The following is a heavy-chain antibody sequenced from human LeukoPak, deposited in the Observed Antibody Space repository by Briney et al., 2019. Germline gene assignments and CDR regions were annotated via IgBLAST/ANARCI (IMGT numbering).Heavy chain of an antibody. D-gene: IGHD2-8*01. Sequence: GGSLRLSCAASGFTFSSYAMSWVRQAPGKGLEWVSAISGSGGSTYYADSVKGRFTISRDNSKNTLYLQMNSLRAEDTAVYYCARDGPYCTNGICYRKYYFDYWGQGTLVTVSS. V-gene: IGHV3-23*01. CDR1: GFTFSSYA. CDR3: ARDGPYCTNGICYRKYYFDY. CDR2: ISGSGGST. J-gene: IGHJ4*02.